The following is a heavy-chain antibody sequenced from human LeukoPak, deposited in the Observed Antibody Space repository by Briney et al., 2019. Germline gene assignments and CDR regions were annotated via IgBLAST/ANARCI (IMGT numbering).Heavy chain of an antibody. CDR3: ARDWEGYCSSTSCYYYGPWFDP. CDR1: GFTFSSYS. D-gene: IGHD2-2*01. J-gene: IGHJ5*02. Sequence: PGGSLRLSCAASGFTFSSYSMNWVRQAPGKGLEWVSSSSSSSSYIYYADSVKGRFTISRDNAKNSLYLQMNSLRAEDTAVYYCARDWEGYCSSTSCYYYGPWFDPWGQGTLVTVSS. CDR2: SSSSSSYI. V-gene: IGHV3-21*01.